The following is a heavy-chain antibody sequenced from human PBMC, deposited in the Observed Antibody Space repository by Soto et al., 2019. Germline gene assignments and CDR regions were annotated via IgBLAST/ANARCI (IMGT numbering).Heavy chain of an antibody. V-gene: IGHV4-61*01. D-gene: IGHD1-7*01. CDR1: GGSVSSDSYY. J-gene: IGHJ5*02. CDR2: IYYSGST. Sequence: PSETLSLTCTVSGGSVSSDSYYWSWIRQPPGKGLEWIGYIYYSGSTNYNPSLKSRVTISVDKSKNQFSLKLSSVTAADTAVYYCASLAGTTANCCWFDPWGQGTLVTVSS. CDR3: ASLAGTTANCCWFDP.